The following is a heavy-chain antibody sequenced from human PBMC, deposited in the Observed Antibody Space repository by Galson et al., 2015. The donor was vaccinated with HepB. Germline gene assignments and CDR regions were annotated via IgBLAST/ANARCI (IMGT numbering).Heavy chain of an antibody. CDR1: GDSISSYY. J-gene: IGHJ6*02. D-gene: IGHD6-13*01. CDR3: ARAPPWYENYGIYYFHGMDV. CDR2: VYSSGTT. V-gene: IGHV4-59*01. Sequence: ETLSLTCSVSGDSISSYYWNWIRQPPGEGLEWIGNVYSSGTTNYNPALKSRVTISVDTSKNQFSLKLTSVTAADTAVYYCARAPPWYENYGIYYFHGMDVWGQGTTVTVTS.